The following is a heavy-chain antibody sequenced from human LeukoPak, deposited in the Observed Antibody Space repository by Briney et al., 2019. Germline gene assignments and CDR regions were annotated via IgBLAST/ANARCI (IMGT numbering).Heavy chain of an antibody. D-gene: IGHD3-9*01. V-gene: IGHV4-39*07. Sequence: SETLSLTCTVSGGSISSSSYYWGWIRQPPGKGLEWIGNIFYSGSTYYNPSLKSRVTISLDTSRNQFSLKLISVTAADTAVYFCARVRVIDWGSSYFDYWGQGNLVTVSS. CDR2: IFYSGST. CDR1: GGSISSSSYY. CDR3: ARVRVIDWGSSYFDY. J-gene: IGHJ4*02.